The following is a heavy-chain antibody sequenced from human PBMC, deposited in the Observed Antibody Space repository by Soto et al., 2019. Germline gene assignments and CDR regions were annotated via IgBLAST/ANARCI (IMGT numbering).Heavy chain of an antibody. CDR1: GFSFDTDA. CDR2: ISSSSVTI. V-gene: IGHV3-48*01. CDR3: ARYGLYNYGPFDY. Sequence: EVQLVESGGGLVQPGGSLRLSCAASGFSFDTDALNWVRQAPGKGLEWVSYISSSSVTIHYADSVKGRFTISRDKANNSMYLQMKSLRAEDTAVYYCARYGLYNYGPFDYWGQGALVTVSS. D-gene: IGHD5-18*01. J-gene: IGHJ4*02.